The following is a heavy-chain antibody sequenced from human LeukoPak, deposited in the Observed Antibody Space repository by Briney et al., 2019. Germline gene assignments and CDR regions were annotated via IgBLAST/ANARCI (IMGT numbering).Heavy chain of an antibody. J-gene: IGHJ4*02. CDR1: GGSISSGSYY. CDR3: ARPVGPWSSWYGY. CDR2: IYTSGST. Sequence: SETLSLTCTVSGGSISSGSYYWSWIRQPAGKGLEWIGRIYTSGSTNYNPSLKSRVTISVDTSKNQFSLKLSSVTAADTAVYYCARPVGPWSSWYGYWGQGTLVTVSS. V-gene: IGHV4-61*02. D-gene: IGHD6-13*01.